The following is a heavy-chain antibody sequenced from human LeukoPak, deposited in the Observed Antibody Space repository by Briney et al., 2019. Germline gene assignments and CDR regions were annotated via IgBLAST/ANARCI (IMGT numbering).Heavy chain of an antibody. CDR1: GFTFSSYG. CDR3: AKDGSGWYGIDY. D-gene: IGHD6-19*01. Sequence: GGSLRLSCAASGFTFSSYGMHWVRQAPGKGLEWVAVISYDGSNKYYADSVKGRFTISRDNSKNTLYLQMNSLRAEDTAVYYCAKDGSGWYGIDYWGQGTLVSVS. J-gene: IGHJ4*02. CDR2: ISYDGSNK. V-gene: IGHV3-30*18.